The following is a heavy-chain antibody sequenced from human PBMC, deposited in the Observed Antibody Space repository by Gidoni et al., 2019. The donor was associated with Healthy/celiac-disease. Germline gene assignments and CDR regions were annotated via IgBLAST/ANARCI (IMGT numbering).Heavy chain of an antibody. V-gene: IGHV3-49*04. CDR2: IRSKAYGGTT. Sequence: EVQLVESGGGLVQPGRSLRLSCTASGFTFGDYAMSWVRQAPGKGLEWVGFIRSKAYGGTTEYAASVKGRFTISRDDSKSIAYLQMNSLKTEDTAVYYCTREWAGDYYDSSGYYFAIDYWGQGTLVTVSS. D-gene: IGHD3-22*01. CDR3: TREWAGDYYDSSGYYFAIDY. CDR1: GFTFGDYA. J-gene: IGHJ4*02.